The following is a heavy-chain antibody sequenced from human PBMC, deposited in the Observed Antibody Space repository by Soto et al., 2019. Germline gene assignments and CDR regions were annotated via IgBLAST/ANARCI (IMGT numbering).Heavy chain of an antibody. D-gene: IGHD5-12*01. CDR2: INTDTGAT. J-gene: IGHJ4*02. V-gene: IGHV1-18*01. CDR1: GYTFTDNR. Sequence: QVQLVQSGGELRKPGASVKVSCKASGYTFTDNRITWVRQAPGQGLEWMGWINTDTGATRSTQKFQDRVTMTTDTSTSTAYLELMGLRSDDTAIYYCARGGGYAVDFWGQGTLVAVSS. CDR3: ARGGGYAVDF.